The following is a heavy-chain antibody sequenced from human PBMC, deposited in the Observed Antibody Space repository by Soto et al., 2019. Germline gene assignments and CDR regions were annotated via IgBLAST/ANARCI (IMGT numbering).Heavy chain of an antibody. J-gene: IGHJ4*02. CDR2: IYHTGST. Sequence: PSETLSLTYSVSGGSISTVGHYWTWIRQPPGKGLEWIGSIYHTGSTYYSKSLRSRLTMSVDTSKSQFSLRLSSVTAADTAVYYCARATGTLRSRNCDYWGQGSLVTVSS. CDR3: ARATGTLRSRNCDY. V-gene: IGHV4-31*03. CDR1: GGSISTVGHY. D-gene: IGHD1-1*01.